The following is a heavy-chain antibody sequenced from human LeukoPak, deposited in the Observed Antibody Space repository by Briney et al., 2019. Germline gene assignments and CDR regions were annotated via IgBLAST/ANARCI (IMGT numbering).Heavy chain of an antibody. CDR2: INHIGYT. V-gene: IGHV4-34*01. D-gene: IGHD4-17*01. CDR3: TRMTTGHDY. J-gene: IGHJ4*02. CDR1: GVSFDDYY. Sequence: SETLSLTCAVSGVSFDDYYWSWVRQTPGKGLEWLGEINHIGYTNDSPSLKSRVTLSIDTSNKQFSLNLRSVTVADAGIYYCTRMTTGHDYWGQGTLVTVSS.